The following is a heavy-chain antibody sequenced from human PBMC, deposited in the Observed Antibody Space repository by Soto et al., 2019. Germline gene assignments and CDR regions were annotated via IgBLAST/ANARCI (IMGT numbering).Heavy chain of an antibody. V-gene: IGHV5-10-1*01. CDR3: ARHDSSSSDYYYYGMDV. Sequence: GESLKISCKDSGYSFTSYWISWVRQMPGKGLEWMGRIDPSDSYTNYSPSFQGHVTISADKSISTAYLQWSSLKASDTAMYYCARHDSSSSDYYYYGMDVWGQGTTVTVSS. CDR1: GYSFTSYW. J-gene: IGHJ6*02. CDR2: IDPSDSYT. D-gene: IGHD6-6*01.